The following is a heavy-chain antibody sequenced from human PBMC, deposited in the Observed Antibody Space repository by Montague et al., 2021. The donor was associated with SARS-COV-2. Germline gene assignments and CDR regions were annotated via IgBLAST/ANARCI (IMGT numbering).Heavy chain of an antibody. V-gene: IGHV4-61*02. CDR1: GGSVATGEYF. Sequence: TLSLTCTVSGGSVATGEYFWNWIRQPAGKGLEWIGCVYTSGSTTYIPSLNSRLTISLDTSKNRVSLNLSSVTATDTAVYYCARASGSSDHGLFDSWGQGTMVTVSS. CDR3: ARASGSSDHGLFDS. D-gene: IGHD1-26*01. J-gene: IGHJ4*02. CDR2: VYTSGST.